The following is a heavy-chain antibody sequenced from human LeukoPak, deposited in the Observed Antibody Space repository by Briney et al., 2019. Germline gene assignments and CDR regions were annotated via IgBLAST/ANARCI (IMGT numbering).Heavy chain of an antibody. Sequence: SETLSLTCTVSVCSISSSSYYWAWIRQPPGKGLEWIGNIYYSGSAYYNPSLKSRVTISVDTSKNQFSLNLSSVTAADTAVYYCARQFGGSSFIDYWGQGTLVTVTS. CDR2: IYYSGSA. CDR1: VCSISSSSYY. J-gene: IGHJ4*02. CDR3: ARQFGGSSFIDY. V-gene: IGHV4-39*01. D-gene: IGHD1-26*01.